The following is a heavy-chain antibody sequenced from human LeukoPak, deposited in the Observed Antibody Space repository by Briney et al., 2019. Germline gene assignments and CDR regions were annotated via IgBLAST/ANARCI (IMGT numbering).Heavy chain of an antibody. Sequence: PSETLSLTCTVSGGSISSYYWSWIRQPPGKGLEWIGYIYYSGSTNYNPSLKSRVTISVDTSKNQFSLKLSSVTAADTAVYYCARQTDRYCSSTSCYMGGFDPWGQGTLVTASS. J-gene: IGHJ5*02. V-gene: IGHV4-59*01. CDR3: ARQTDRYCSSTSCYMGGFDP. D-gene: IGHD2-2*02. CDR2: IYYSGST. CDR1: GGSISSYY.